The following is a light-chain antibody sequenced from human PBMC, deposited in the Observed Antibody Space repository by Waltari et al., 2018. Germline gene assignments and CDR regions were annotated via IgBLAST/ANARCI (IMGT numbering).Light chain of an antibody. CDR1: NIGSNN. CDR2: NDR. Sequence: YVLTQPPSVSVAPGETARISCGGNNIGSNNVYWYQQKAGQAPVLVVYNDRDRPSGIPERFSGSNSGNTATLTISRVEAGDEADYYCQVWDTNSGEVFGGGTKVTVL. J-gene: IGLJ2*01. CDR3: QVWDTNSGEV. V-gene: IGLV3-21*02.